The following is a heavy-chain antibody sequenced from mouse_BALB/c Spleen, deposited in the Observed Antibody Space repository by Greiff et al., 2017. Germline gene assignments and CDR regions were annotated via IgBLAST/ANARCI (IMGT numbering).Heavy chain of an antibody. CDR3: ARLFPSIYYDYDGYAMDY. V-gene: IGHV5-6-5*01. Sequence: EVKVVESGGGLVKPGGSLKLSCAASGFTFSSYAMSWVRQTPEKRLEWVASISSGGSTYYPDSVKGRFTISRDNARNILYLQMSSLRSEDTAMYYCARLFPSIYYDYDGYAMDYWGQGTSVTVSS. CDR2: ISSGGST. D-gene: IGHD2-4*01. J-gene: IGHJ4*01. CDR1: GFTFSSYA.